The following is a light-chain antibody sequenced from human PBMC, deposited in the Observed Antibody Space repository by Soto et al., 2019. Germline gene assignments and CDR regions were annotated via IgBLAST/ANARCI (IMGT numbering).Light chain of an antibody. V-gene: IGKV3-20*01. CDR3: QQYDSSHLT. CDR2: ATS. J-gene: IGKJ4*01. Sequence: ENVLTQSPGTLSLSPGERATLSCRASQNVISSYVAWYQQKPRQAPSLLVYATSSMAAGIPDRFSGSGSGTDFTLTISRLEPEDFAVYYCQQYDSSHLTFGGGTKVEIK. CDR1: QNVISSY.